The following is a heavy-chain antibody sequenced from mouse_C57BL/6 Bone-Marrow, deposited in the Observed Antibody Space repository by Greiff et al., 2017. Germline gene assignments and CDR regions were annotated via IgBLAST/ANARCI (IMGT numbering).Heavy chain of an antibody. CDR1: GYTFTSYW. Sequence: QVQLQQPGAELVRPGTSVKLSCKASGYTFTSYWMHWVKQRPGQGLEWIGVIDPSDSYTNYNQKFKGKATLTVDTSYSTAYMQLSSLTSEDSAVYYCASSTPPWFAYWGQGTLVTVSA. CDR3: ASSTPPWFAY. J-gene: IGHJ3*01. D-gene: IGHD2-1*01. CDR2: IDPSDSYT. V-gene: IGHV1-59*01.